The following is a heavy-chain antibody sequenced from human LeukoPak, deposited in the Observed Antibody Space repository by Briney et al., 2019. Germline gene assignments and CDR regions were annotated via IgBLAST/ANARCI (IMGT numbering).Heavy chain of an antibody. Sequence: PGGSLRLSCAASGFTFSSYAMSWVRQAPGKGLEWVSDISGGGGSKYYADSVKGRFTISRDNSKNTLYLQMNSLRAEDTAVYYCSKLAEGYNKLNDYWGQGTLVTASS. CDR2: ISGGGGSK. J-gene: IGHJ4*01. CDR1: GFTFSSYA. D-gene: IGHD5-24*01. V-gene: IGHV3-23*01. CDR3: SKLAEGYNKLNDY.